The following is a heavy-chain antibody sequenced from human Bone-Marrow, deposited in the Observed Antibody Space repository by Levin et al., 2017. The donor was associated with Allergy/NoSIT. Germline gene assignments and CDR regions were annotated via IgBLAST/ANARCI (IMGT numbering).Heavy chain of an antibody. V-gene: IGHV3-7*01. CDR2: IKEDGSVQ. D-gene: IGHD6-6*01. CDR1: GFTFSSHS. CDR3: ARNSTSWGWLDL. Sequence: GGSLRLSCAASGFTFSSHSMSWVRQAPGKGLEWVANIKEDGSVQYKVDSVKGRFTISRDNAKNSLYVQMNSLTAEDTAVYYCARNSTSWGWLDLWGQGTLVTVSS. J-gene: IGHJ5*02.